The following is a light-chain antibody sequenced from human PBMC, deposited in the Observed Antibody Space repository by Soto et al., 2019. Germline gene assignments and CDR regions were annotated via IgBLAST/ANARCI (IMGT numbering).Light chain of an antibody. CDR2: GAS. CDR1: PGPSRY. Sequence: ENVLTQSPGTLSLSPGEKATLSCRASPGPSRYLSWYQQRPGQAPRLLIYGASSRATGIPDRFSGSGSGTDFTLTISRLEPEDFAVYYCQQYSTSPISFGQGTRLEIK. J-gene: IGKJ5*01. CDR3: QQYSTSPIS. V-gene: IGKV3-20*01.